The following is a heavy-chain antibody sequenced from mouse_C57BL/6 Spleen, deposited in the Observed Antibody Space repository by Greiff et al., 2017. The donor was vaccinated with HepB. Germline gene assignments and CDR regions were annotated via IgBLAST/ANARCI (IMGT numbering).Heavy chain of an antibody. D-gene: IGHD2-4*01. J-gene: IGHJ4*01. V-gene: IGHV5-9*01. CDR3: ARYDYSYAMDY. CDR2: ISGGGGNT. CDR1: GFTFSSYT. Sequence: EVQLVESGGGLVKPGGSLKLSCAASGFTFSSYTMSWVRQTPEKRLEWVATISGGGGNTYYPDSVKGRFTISRDNAKNTLYLQMSSLRSEDTALYYCARYDYSYAMDYWGQGTSVTVSS.